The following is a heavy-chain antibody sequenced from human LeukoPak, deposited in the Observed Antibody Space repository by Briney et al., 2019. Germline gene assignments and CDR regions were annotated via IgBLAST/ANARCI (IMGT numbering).Heavy chain of an antibody. CDR1: GFSFSGYS. CDR2: ISSGSSTI. CDR3: ASDCSGGSLRY. J-gene: IGHJ4*02. Sequence: GGSLRLSCAASGFSFSGYSMNWVRQAPGKGLEWISYISSGSSTIFYADSVKGRFTISRDNAKNSLYLQMNSLRAEDTAVYYCASDCSGGSLRYWGQGTLVTVPS. V-gene: IGHV3-48*01. D-gene: IGHD2-15*01.